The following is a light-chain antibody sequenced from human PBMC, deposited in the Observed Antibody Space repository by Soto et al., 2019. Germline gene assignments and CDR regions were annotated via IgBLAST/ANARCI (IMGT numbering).Light chain of an antibody. CDR1: HDISTF. CDR3: QQLYTLPFT. V-gene: IGKV1-9*01. J-gene: IGKJ5*01. Sequence: VDRVTITCRASHDISTFLAWYQQKPGKAPKLLIYEASTLQSGVPSRFSGSGSGTEFTLTISGLLPEDFAAYHCQQLYTLPFTFGQGTRLEIK. CDR2: EAS.